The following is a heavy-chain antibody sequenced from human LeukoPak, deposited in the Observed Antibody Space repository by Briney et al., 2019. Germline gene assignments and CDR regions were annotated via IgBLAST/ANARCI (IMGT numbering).Heavy chain of an antibody. V-gene: IGHV3-30*02. CDR1: GFTFSSCG. CDR3: ARDRTLSLVRGDGMDV. J-gene: IGHJ6*04. CDR2: IRYDGSNK. D-gene: IGHD3-10*01. Sequence: GGSLRLSCAASGFTFSSCGMHWVRQAPGKGLEWVAFIRYDGSNKYYADSVKGRFTISRDNAKNSLYLQMNSLRVEDTAVYYCARDRTLSLVRGDGMDVWGKGTTVTISS.